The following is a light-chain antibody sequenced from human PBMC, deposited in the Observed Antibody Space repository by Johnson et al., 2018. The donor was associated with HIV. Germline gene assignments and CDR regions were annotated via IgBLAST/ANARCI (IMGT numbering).Light chain of an antibody. V-gene: IGLV1-51*02. J-gene: IGLJ1*01. CDR2: ENN. CDR3: GTWDSSLSAYV. CDR1: SSNIENNY. Sequence: QSVLTQPPSVSATPGQKVTISCSGSSSNIENNYVSWYQQLPETAPKLLIYENNKRPSGIPDRFSGSKSGTSATLGVTALQTGDEADYFCGTWDSSLSAYVFGTGTKVTVL.